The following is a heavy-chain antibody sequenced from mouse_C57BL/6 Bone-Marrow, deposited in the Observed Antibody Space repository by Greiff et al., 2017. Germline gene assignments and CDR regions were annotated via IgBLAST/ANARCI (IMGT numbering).Heavy chain of an antibody. Sequence: VQLQQSGPELVKPGASVKISCKASGYSFTGHYMNWVKQSPEKSLEWIGEINPSTGGTTYNQKFKAKATLTVDKSSSTAYMQLKSLTSEDSAVYYCARRGYGSSNDYAMDYWGQGTSVTVSS. CDR2: INPSTGGT. CDR3: ARRGYGSSNDYAMDY. J-gene: IGHJ4*01. V-gene: IGHV1-42*01. D-gene: IGHD1-1*01. CDR1: GYSFTGHY.